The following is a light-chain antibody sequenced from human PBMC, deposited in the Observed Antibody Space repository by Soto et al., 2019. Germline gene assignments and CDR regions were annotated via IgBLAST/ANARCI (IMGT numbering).Light chain of an antibody. Sequence: MTQSPSSVSASVGDRVTITCRASQGISSWLAWYQHKPGQAPRLLISGASTGATGIPARFSGSGSGTEFTLTISSLQSEDCAIYYCQQYHTWPITFGGGTKVEIK. J-gene: IGKJ4*01. V-gene: IGKV3-15*01. CDR2: GAS. CDR1: QGISSW. CDR3: QQYHTWPIT.